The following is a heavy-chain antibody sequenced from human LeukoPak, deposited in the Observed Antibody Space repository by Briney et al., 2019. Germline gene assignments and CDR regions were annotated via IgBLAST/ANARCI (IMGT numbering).Heavy chain of an antibody. CDR2: IIPNSGGT. CDR1: GGTFSSYA. CDR3: ARDLVVVTMIH. Sequence: ASVKVSCKASGGTFSSYAISWVRQAPGQGLEWMGGIIPNSGGTNYAQKFQGRVTMTRDTSISTAYMELSRLRSDDTAVYYCARDLVVVTMIHWGQGTLVTVSS. V-gene: IGHV1-2*02. D-gene: IGHD3-22*01. J-gene: IGHJ4*02.